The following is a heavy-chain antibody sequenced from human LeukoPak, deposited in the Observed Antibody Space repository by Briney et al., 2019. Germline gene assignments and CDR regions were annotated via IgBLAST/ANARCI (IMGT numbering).Heavy chain of an antibody. CDR3: ARRGASKSYYDSSGYYYD. D-gene: IGHD3-22*01. J-gene: IGHJ4*02. V-gene: IGHV4-39*01. Sequence: PSETLSLTCTVSGGSISSSSYYWGWIRQPPGKGLEWIGSIYYSGSTYYNPSLKSRVTISVDTSKNQFSLKLSSVTAADTAVYYCARRGASKSYYDSSGYYYDWGQGTLVTVSS. CDR1: GGSISSSSYY. CDR2: IYYSGST.